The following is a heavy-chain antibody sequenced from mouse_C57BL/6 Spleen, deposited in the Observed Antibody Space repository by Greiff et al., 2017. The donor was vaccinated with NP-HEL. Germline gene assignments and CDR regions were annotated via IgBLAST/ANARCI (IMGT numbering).Heavy chain of an antibody. D-gene: IGHD1-1*01. CDR2: IDPETGGT. CDR1: GYTFTDYE. J-gene: IGHJ2*01. Sequence: VQLQQSGAELVRPGASVTLSCKASGYTFTDYEMHWVKQTPVHGLEWIGAIDPETGGTAYNQKFKGKAILTADKSSSTAYMELRSLTSEDSAVYYCTRGGITTYYFDYWGQSTTLTVSS. V-gene: IGHV1-15*01. CDR3: TRGGITTYYFDY.